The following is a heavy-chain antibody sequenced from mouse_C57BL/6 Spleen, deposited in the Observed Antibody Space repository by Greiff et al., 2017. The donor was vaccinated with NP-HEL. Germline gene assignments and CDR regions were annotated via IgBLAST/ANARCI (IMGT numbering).Heavy chain of an antibody. CDR3: ARDYDYHAMDY. CDR1: GYTFTSYW. CDR2: IYPSDSET. V-gene: IGHV1-61*01. J-gene: IGHJ4*01. D-gene: IGHD2-4*01. Sequence: QVQLQQPGAELVRPGSSVKLSCKASGYTFTSYWMDWVKQRPGQGLEWIGNIYPSDSETHYNQKFKDKATLTVDKSSSTAYMQLSSLTSEDSAVYYCARDYDYHAMDYWGQGTSVTVSS.